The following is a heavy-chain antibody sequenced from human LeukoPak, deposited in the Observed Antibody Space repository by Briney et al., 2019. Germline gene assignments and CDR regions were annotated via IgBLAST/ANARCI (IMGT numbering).Heavy chain of an antibody. CDR3: ASGYNYGLDS. CDR2: ISSSGSTM. CDR1: GGTFSSYE. Sequence: GGSLRLSCAVSGGTFSSYEMNGVRQAPGKGLGWVSYISSSGSTMYLADSVKGRFTISRDNAKNSVYLQMNSLRAEDTAIYYCASGYNYGLDSWGQGTLVTVSS. J-gene: IGHJ4*02. D-gene: IGHD5-18*01. V-gene: IGHV3-48*03.